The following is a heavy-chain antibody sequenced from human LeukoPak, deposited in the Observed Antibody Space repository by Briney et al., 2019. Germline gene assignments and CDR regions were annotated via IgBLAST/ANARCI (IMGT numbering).Heavy chain of an antibody. CDR1: GYTFTGYY. Sequence: ASLKVSCKASGYTFTGYYMQWVRQAPGQGVEWMGWINPNSGDTNYAQKFQGRVTMTRDTSISTAYIELSRLTSDDTAAYYCARLSSLLDASDIWGQGTMVTVSS. D-gene: IGHD1-26*01. V-gene: IGHV1-2*02. CDR3: ARLSSLLDASDI. CDR2: INPNSGDT. J-gene: IGHJ3*02.